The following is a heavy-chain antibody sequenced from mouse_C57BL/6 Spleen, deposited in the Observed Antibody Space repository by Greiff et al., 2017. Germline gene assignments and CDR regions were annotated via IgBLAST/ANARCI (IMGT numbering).Heavy chain of an antibody. J-gene: IGHJ4*01. V-gene: IGHV3-6*01. Sequence: EVKLMESGPGLVKPSQSLSLTCSVTGYSITSGYYWNWIRQFPGNKLEWMGYISYDGSNNYNPSLKNRISITRDTSKNQFFLKLNSVTTEDTATYYCARESNWGMDYWGQGTSVTVSS. D-gene: IGHD4-1*01. CDR3: ARESNWGMDY. CDR1: GYSITSGYY. CDR2: ISYDGSN.